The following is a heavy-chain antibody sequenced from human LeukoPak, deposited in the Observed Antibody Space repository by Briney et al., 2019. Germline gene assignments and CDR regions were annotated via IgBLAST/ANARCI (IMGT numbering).Heavy chain of an antibody. CDR3: ARALTYYYDSSGVGGQDFDF. CDR2: IKSSDGST. CDR1: GYTFTRHY. D-gene: IGHD3-22*01. J-gene: IGHJ4*02. Sequence: ASVKVSRKASGYTFTRHYIHWVRQAPGQGLEWMGIIKSSDGSTNYAQRFQGRVTITADESTTTAYMELRSLRSEDTAVYYCARALTYYYDSSGVGGQDFDFWGQGTLVTVSS. V-gene: IGHV1-46*01.